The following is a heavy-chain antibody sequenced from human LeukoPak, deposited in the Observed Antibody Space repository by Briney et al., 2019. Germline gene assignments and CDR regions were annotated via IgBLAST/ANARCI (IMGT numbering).Heavy chain of an antibody. CDR2: IRSKAYGGTT. J-gene: IGHJ4*02. V-gene: IGHV3-49*04. D-gene: IGHD3-10*01. Sequence: GSLRLSCTASGFTFGDYAMSWVRQAPGKGLEWGGFIRSKAYGGTTEYAASVKGRFTISRDDSKSIAYLQMNSLKTEDTAVYYCTRDTNYYGSGSYFGYWGQGTLVTVSS. CDR3: TRDTNYYGSGSYFGY. CDR1: GFTFGDYA.